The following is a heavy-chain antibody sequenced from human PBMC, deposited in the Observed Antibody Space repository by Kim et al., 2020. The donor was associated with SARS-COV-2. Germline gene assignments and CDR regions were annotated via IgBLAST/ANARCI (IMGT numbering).Heavy chain of an antibody. CDR1: GYTFTSYA. V-gene: IGHV1-3*01. CDR2: INAGNGNT. J-gene: IGHJ4*02. D-gene: IGHD6-19*01. CDR3: AREGGYYSSGLPDDY. Sequence: ASVKVSCKASGYTFTSYAMHWVRQAPGQRLEWMGWINAGNGNTKYSQKFQGRVTITRDTSASTAYMDLSSLRSEDTAVYYCAREGGYYSSGLPDDYWGQGTLVTVSS.